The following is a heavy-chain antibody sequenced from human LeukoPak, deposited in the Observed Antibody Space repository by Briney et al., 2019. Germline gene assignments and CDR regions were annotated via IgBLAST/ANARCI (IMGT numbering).Heavy chain of an antibody. V-gene: IGHV3-30*03. J-gene: IGHJ4*02. CDR1: GFTFSRYG. CDR3: ASRAIAVANA. Sequence: GGSLRLSCAASGFTFSRYGMHWVRQAPGKGLEWMAVISYDGSNKYYADSVKGRFTISRDNSKNTLYLQMNSLRAEDTAVYYCASRAIAVANARGQGTLVTVSS. D-gene: IGHD6-19*01. CDR2: ISYDGSNK.